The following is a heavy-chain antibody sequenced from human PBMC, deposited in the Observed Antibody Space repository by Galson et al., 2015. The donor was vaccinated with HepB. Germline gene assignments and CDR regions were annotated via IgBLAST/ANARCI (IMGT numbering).Heavy chain of an antibody. CDR2: ISFDGSNE. J-gene: IGHJ4*02. D-gene: IGHD3-9*01. CDR1: GFTFSSHG. V-gene: IGHV3-30*18. Sequence: SLRLSCAASGFTFSSHGLHWVRQAPGRGLEWVAAISFDGSNESHSDSVKGRFAISRDNSKNTMYLEMTSLRPEDTAIYYCAKDPTKPYFDWSFPDYWGQGTLVTVSS. CDR3: AKDPTKPYFDWSFPDY.